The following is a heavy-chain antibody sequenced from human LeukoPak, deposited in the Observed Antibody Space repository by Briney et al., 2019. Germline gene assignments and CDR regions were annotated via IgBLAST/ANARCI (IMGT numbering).Heavy chain of an antibody. CDR2: INHSGST. V-gene: IGHV4-30-4*01. J-gene: IGHJ4*02. Sequence: PSQTLSLTCTVSGGSIGSGDYYWSWIRQPPGKGLEWIGEINHSGSTNYNPSLKSRVTISVDTSKNQFSLKLSSVTAADTAVYYCARRGPVIAAAEGDFDYWGQGTLVTVSS. D-gene: IGHD6-13*01. CDR1: GGSIGSGDYY. CDR3: ARRGPVIAAAEGDFDY.